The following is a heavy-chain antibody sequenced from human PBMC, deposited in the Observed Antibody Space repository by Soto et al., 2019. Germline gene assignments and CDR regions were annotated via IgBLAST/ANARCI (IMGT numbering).Heavy chain of an antibody. D-gene: IGHD3-22*01. J-gene: IGHJ5*02. CDR2: INHSGST. V-gene: IGHV4-34*01. CDR1: GGSFSGYY. CDR3: ARGGTMIVVAIGWFDP. Sequence: VQLQQWGAGLLKPSETLSLTCAVYGGSFSGYYWSWIRQPPGKGLEWIGEINHSGSTNYNPSLKSRVTISVDTSKNQFSLKLSSVTAADTAVYYCARGGTMIVVAIGWFDPWGQGTLVTVSS.